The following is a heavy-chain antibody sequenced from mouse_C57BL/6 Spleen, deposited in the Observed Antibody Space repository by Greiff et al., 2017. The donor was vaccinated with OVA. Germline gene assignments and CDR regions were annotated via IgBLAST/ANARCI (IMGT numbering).Heavy chain of an antibody. D-gene: IGHD4-1*01. V-gene: IGHV1-4*01. CDR1: GYTFTSYT. CDR2: INPSSGYT. CDR3: ARGELGLAWFAY. J-gene: IGHJ3*01. Sequence: QVQLQQSGAELARPGASVKMSCKASGYTFTSYTMHWVKQRPGQGLEWIGYINPSSGYTKYNQKFKDKATLTAEKSSSTAYMQLSSLTSEDSAVYYCARGELGLAWFAYWGQGTLVTVSA.